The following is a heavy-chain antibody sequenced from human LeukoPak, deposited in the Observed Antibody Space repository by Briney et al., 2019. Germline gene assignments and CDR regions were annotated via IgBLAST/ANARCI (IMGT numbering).Heavy chain of an antibody. V-gene: IGHV3-30*04. CDR1: GFTFSRYY. CDR3: ARDGLLGYCTGGSCYHPNYYYYMDV. J-gene: IGHJ6*03. Sequence: GGSLRLSCAASGFTFSRYYMHWVRQAPGKGLEWVAVISYDGSSKYYADSVKGRFTISRDNSNNTLYLQMNSLRAEDTAVYYCARDGLLGYCTGGSCYHPNYYYYMDVWGKGTTVTVSS. D-gene: IGHD2-15*01. CDR2: ISYDGSSK.